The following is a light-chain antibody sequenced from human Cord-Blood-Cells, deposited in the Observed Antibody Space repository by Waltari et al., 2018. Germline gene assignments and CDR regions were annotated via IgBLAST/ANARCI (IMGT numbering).Light chain of an antibody. CDR3: NSRDSSGNHLV. CDR1: SLRSSY. CDR2: GKN. Sequence: SSELTQDPAVSVALGQTVRITCQGDSLRSSYASWYQQKPGQATVLVIYGKNNRPSGIQDRFSGSSSGNTASLTITGAQAEDEADYYCNSRDSSGNHLVFGGGTKLTVL. J-gene: IGLJ3*02. V-gene: IGLV3-19*01.